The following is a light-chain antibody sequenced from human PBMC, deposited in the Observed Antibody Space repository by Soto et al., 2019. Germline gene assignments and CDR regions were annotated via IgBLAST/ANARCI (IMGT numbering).Light chain of an antibody. J-gene: IGKJ4*01. V-gene: IGKV1D-12*01. CDR3: QQTNSFPLT. Sequence: DIQMTQSPSSVSASVGDRVTITCRAGQGISSWLACYQQKPGKAPKVLIYATSRLQSGVPSRFSCSGSGTDFTLTISSQQPEDFATYFCQQTNSFPLTFGGGTKVAIK. CDR1: QGISSW. CDR2: ATS.